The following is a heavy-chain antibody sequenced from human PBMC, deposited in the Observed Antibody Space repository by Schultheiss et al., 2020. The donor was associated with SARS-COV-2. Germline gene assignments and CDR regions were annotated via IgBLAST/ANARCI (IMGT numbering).Heavy chain of an antibody. CDR1: GFSFSTYA. CDR2: IKSKTDGGTT. CDR3: AKGGGAISPYYYYYMDV. D-gene: IGHD3-10*01. J-gene: IGHJ6*03. Sequence: GESLKISCVGSGFSFSTYAMSWVRQAPGKGLEWVGRIKSKTDGGTTDYAAPVKGRFTISRDDSKNTLYLQMNSLKTEDTAVYYCAKGGGAISPYYYYYMDVWGKGTTVTVSS. V-gene: IGHV3-15*01.